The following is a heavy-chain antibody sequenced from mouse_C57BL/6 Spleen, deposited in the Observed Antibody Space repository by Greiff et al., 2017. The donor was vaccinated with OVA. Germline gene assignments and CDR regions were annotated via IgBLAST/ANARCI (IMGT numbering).Heavy chain of an antibody. CDR3: ARGGALY. V-gene: IGHV1-26*01. J-gene: IGHJ2*01. Sequence: VQLQQSGPELVKPGASVKISCKASGYTFTDYYMNWVKQSHGKSLEWIGDINPNNGGTSYNQTFKGKATLTVDKSSSTAYMELRSLPSDDSAVYYCARGGALYWGQGTTLTVSS. CDR2: INPNNGGT. D-gene: IGHD3-1*01. CDR1: GYTFTDYY.